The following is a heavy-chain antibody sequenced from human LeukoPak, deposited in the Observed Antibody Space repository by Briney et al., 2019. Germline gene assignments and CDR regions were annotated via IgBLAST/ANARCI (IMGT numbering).Heavy chain of an antibody. CDR3: ATPTYYYDSSGYYTNWFDP. CDR1: GGTFSSYA. Sequence: GSSVKVSCKASGGTFSSYAISWVRQAPGQGLEWMGGIIPIFGTANYAQKFQGRVTITTDESTSTAYTELSSLRSEDTAVYYCATPTYYYDSSGYYTNWFDPWGQGTLVTVSS. CDR2: IIPIFGTA. J-gene: IGHJ5*02. D-gene: IGHD3-22*01. V-gene: IGHV1-69*05.